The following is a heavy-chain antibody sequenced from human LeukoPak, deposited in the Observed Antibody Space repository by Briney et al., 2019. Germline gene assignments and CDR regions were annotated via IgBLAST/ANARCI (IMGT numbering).Heavy chain of an antibody. D-gene: IGHD2-15*01. CDR3: ARAVLLPVVAFDI. V-gene: IGHV3-21*01. J-gene: IGHJ3*02. CDR1: GFTFSSYS. CDR2: ISSSSSYI. Sequence: PGGSLRLSCAASGFTFSSYSMNWVRQAPGKGLEWVSSISSSSSYIYYADSVKGRFTISRDNAKNSLYLQMNSLRAEDTAVYYCARAVLLPVVAFDIWGQGTMVTVSS.